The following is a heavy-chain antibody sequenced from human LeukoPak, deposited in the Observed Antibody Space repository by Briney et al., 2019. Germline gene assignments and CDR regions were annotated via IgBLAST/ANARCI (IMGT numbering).Heavy chain of an antibody. D-gene: IGHD6-13*01. CDR1: GYTLTSYY. V-gene: IGHV1-46*01. Sequence: GASVKVSCKASGYTLTSYYMHWVRQAPGQGLDWVGVIKPNDGSTMYAQRFQGRVTMTRDTSTSTAYMELSSLRSEDTAVFYCARDRSLAAPEAEFDIWGQGTLVTVSS. CDR3: ARDRSLAAPEAEFDI. J-gene: IGHJ3*02. CDR2: IKPNDGST.